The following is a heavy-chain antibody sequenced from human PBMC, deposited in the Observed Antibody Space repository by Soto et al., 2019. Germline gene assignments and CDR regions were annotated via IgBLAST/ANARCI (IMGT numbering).Heavy chain of an antibody. J-gene: IGHJ6*02. Sequence: LRLSCAASGFTCSSYVMSWVRQAPGKGLEWVSSISGGGGDTYYADSVKGRFTISRDNSKNTLFLQMNSLRAEDTAIYYCAKDDPTEDCSSTSCLRGMDVWGQGTTVTVSS. D-gene: IGHD2-2*01. CDR1: GFTCSSYV. CDR3: AKDDPTEDCSSTSCLRGMDV. V-gene: IGHV3-23*01. CDR2: ISGGGGDT.